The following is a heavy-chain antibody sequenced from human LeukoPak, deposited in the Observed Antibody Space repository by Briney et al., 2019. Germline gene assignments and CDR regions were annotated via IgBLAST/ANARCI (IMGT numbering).Heavy chain of an antibody. D-gene: IGHD1-26*01. CDR1: GGSFSGYY. CDR2: IYYSGAT. CDR3: ASHYSGYNWASDY. Sequence: SETLSLTCAVYGGSFSGYYWSWIRQPPGKGLEWIGFIYYSGATNYNPSLKSRVTMSVDTSKNQFSLKLTSVTAADTAIYYCASHYSGYNWASDYWGQGTLVTVSS. J-gene: IGHJ4*02. V-gene: IGHV4-59*01.